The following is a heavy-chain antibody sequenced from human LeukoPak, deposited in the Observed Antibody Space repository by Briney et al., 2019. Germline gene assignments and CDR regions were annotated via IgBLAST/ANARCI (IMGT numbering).Heavy chain of an antibody. CDR1: GGSFSGYY. J-gene: IGHJ5*02. D-gene: IGHD3-3*01. CDR2: INHSGST. Sequence: SETLSLTCAVYGGSFSGYYWSWIRQPPGKGLEWIGEINHSGSTNYNPSLKSRVTISVDTSKNQFSLRLSSVTAADTAVYYCARGCYDFWSGFLNWFDPWGQGTLVTVSS. V-gene: IGHV4-34*01. CDR3: ARGCYDFWSGFLNWFDP.